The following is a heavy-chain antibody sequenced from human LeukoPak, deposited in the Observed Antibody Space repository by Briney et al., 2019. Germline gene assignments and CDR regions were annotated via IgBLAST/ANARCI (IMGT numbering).Heavy chain of an antibody. V-gene: IGHV3-30-3*01. CDR1: GFTFSSYA. CDR2: ISYDGSNK. CDR3: ARDGNTAMAGSFDY. D-gene: IGHD5-18*01. Sequence: PGGSLRLSCAASGFTFSSYAMHWVRQAPGKGLEWVAVISYDGSNKYYADSVKGRFTISRDNSKNTLYLQMNSLRAEDTAVYYCARDGNTAMAGSFDYWGQGTLVTVSS. J-gene: IGHJ4*02.